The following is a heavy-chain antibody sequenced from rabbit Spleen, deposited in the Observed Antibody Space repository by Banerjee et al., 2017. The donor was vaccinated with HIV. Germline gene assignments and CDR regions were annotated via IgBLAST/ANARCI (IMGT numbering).Heavy chain of an antibody. V-gene: IGHV1S45*01. J-gene: IGHJ4*01. Sequence: EESGGGLVQPEGSLTLTCTASGFSFSSSYWICWVRQAPGKGLEWIACIDTGSSDSTWYANWAKGRFTISQTSSTTMTLQMTSLTAADTATYFCARDGVDNSVSLDLWGPGTLVTVS. D-gene: IGHD4-1*01. CDR2: IDTGSSDST. CDR1: GFSFSSSYW. CDR3: ARDGVDNSVSLDL.